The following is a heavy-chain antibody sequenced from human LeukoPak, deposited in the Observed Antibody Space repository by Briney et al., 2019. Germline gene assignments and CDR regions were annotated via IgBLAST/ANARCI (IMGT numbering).Heavy chain of an antibody. Sequence: GGSLRLSCAASGFTFSSYSMNWVRQAPGKGLEWVSSISSSSSYIYYADSVKGRFTISRDNAKNSLYLQMNSLRAEDTAVYYCATYSSGWADFDYWGQEPWSPSPQ. D-gene: IGHD6-19*01. CDR3: ATYSSGWADFDY. CDR2: ISSSSSYI. J-gene: IGHJ4*01. V-gene: IGHV3-21*01. CDR1: GFTFSSYS.